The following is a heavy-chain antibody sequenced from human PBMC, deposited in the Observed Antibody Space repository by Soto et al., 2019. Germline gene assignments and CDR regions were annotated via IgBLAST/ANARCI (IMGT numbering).Heavy chain of an antibody. Sequence: QVQLVQSGAEVKKPGASVKVSCKASGYTFTSYDINWVRQATGQGIEWMGWMNPNSGNTGYAQKFQGRVTMTRNTSISTAYLELSSPRSEDTAGYYCARETSGYYHWGQGTLVTVSA. CDR1: GYTFTSYD. D-gene: IGHD3-22*01. CDR2: MNPNSGNT. J-gene: IGHJ5*02. V-gene: IGHV1-8*01. CDR3: ARETSGYYH.